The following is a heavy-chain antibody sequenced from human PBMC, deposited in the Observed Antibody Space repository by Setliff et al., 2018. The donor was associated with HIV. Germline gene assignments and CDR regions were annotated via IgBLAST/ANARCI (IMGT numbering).Heavy chain of an antibody. J-gene: IGHJ4*02. CDR2: INPGGTT. CDR1: GGSFSGYY. Sequence: SETLSLTCAVYGGSFSGYYWSWIRQPPGKGLEWIGEINPGGTTNYNPSLQSRVTMSVDTSKNQLSLKVTSGTAADTAVYYCVRPRGDYGAXGMFFDYWGQGTLVTVSS. CDR3: VRPRGDYGAXGMFFDY. D-gene: IGHD4-17*01. V-gene: IGHV4-34*01.